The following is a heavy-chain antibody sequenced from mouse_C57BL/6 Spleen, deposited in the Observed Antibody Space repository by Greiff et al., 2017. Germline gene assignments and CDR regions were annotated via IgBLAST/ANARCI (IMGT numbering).Heavy chain of an antibody. Sequence: QVQLQQSGAELVKPGASVKISCKASGYAFSSYWMNWVKQRPGKGLEWIGQIYPGDGDTNYNGKFKGKATLTADKSSSTAYMQVSSLTSEDSAVYFCARLALITTVTDWYFDVWGTGTTVTVSS. CDR1: GYAFSSYW. J-gene: IGHJ1*03. CDR2: IYPGDGDT. D-gene: IGHD1-1*01. CDR3: ARLALITTVTDWYFDV. V-gene: IGHV1-80*01.